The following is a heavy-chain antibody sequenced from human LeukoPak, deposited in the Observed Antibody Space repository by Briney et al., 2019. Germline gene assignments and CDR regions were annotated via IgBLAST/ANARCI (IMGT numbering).Heavy chain of an antibody. CDR2: IYDGGST. CDR3: PTHRRPGSGGYENACEI. Sequence: PSETLSLTCTVSGASIGSTTYYWDWFRQPPGKGLEWIGNIYDGGSTHYNPSLKSRLTMSVDTSKNHFSLRLNSVTAADTAIYYCPTHRRPGSGGYENACEIWGQGTMVTVSS. J-gene: IGHJ3*02. V-gene: IGHV4-39*01. D-gene: IGHD5-12*01. CDR1: GASIGSTTYY.